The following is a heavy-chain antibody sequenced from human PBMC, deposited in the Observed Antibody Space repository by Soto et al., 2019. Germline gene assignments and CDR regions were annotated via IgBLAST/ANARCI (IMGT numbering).Heavy chain of an antibody. J-gene: IGHJ4*02. V-gene: IGHV4-59*01. CDR2: VYYSGST. D-gene: IGHD3-22*01. Sequence: PSETLSLTCTVSGGSMRTYYWSWIRQPPGKGLEWIGYVYYSGSTKFNPSLKSRVTISVDTSKNHFSLKLRSVTAADTAVYYCARGEYDSSGYYSFDSWGQGTLVT. CDR3: ARGEYDSSGYYSFDS. CDR1: GGSMRTYY.